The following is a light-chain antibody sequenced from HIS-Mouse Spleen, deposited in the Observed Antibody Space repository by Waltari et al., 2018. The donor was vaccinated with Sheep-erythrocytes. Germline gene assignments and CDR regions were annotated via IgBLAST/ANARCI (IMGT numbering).Light chain of an antibody. CDR3: AAWDDSLSGLWV. CDR1: SSDVGGYNY. CDR2: DVS. V-gene: IGLV2-11*01. J-gene: IGLJ3*02. Sequence: QSALTQPRSVSGSPGQSVTISCTGTSSDVGGYNYVSWYQQHPGKAPKLMIYDVSKRPSGVPDRFSGSKSGTSASLAISGLRSEDEADYYCAAWDDSLSGLWVFGGGTKLTVL.